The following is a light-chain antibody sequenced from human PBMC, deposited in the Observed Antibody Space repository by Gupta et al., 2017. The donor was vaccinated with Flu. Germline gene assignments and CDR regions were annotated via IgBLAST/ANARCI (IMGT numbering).Light chain of an antibody. Sequence: DIQMTQSPSSLSASVGDRVTITCRASQSISSYLNWYQQKPGKAPKLLIYAASSLQSGVPSRFSGSRSGTDFTLTINSLQPEDFATYYCQQSDSTPCTFGQGTKLEIK. V-gene: IGKV1-39*01. CDR2: AAS. J-gene: IGKJ2*02. CDR1: QSISSY. CDR3: QQSDSTPCT.